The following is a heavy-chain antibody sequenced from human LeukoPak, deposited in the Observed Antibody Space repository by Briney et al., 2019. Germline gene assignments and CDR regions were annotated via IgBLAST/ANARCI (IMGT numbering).Heavy chain of an antibody. CDR2: IYTSGST. J-gene: IGHJ4*02. D-gene: IGHD4-23*01. Sequence: TLSLTCTVSGGSISSGSYYWSWIRQPAGKGLEWIGRIYTSGSTNYNPSLKSRVTISVDTSKNQFSLKLSSVTAADTAVYYCGVREDYWGQGTLVTVSS. CDR1: GGSISSGSYY. CDR3: GVREDY. V-gene: IGHV4-61*02.